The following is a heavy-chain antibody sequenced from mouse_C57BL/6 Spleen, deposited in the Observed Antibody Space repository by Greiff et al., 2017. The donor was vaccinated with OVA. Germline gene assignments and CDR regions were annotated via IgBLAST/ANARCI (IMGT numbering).Heavy chain of an antibody. CDR2: INPGSGGT. D-gene: IGHD1-1*01. CDR1: GYAFTNYL. V-gene: IGHV1-54*01. J-gene: IGHJ4*01. Sequence: QVQLQQSGAELVRPGTSVKVSCKASGYAFTNYLIEWVKQRPGQGLEWIGVINPGSGGTNYNEKFKGKATLTADKSSSTAYMQLSSLTSEDSAVYVCARGVSTTVVAYYAMDYWGQGTSVTVSS. CDR3: ARGVSTTVVAYYAMDY.